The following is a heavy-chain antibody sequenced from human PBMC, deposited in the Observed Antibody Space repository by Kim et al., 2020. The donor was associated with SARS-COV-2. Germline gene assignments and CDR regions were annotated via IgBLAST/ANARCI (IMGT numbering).Heavy chain of an antibody. J-gene: IGHJ4*02. D-gene: IGHD2-15*01. Sequence: GGSLRLSCAASGFSVGRYAMNWVRQAPGKGLEWVAAINNNGNAYYADSVKGRFTISRDNSRNMVYLQMNSLRVEDTALYYCAKDHTSGGWPTFEHWGQGT. CDR3: AKDHTSGGWPTFEH. V-gene: IGHV3-23*01. CDR2: INNNGNA. CDR1: GFSVGRYA.